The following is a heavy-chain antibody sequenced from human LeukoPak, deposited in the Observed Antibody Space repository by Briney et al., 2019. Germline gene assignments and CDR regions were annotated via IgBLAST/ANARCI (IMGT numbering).Heavy chain of an antibody. CDR2: IYYSGST. J-gene: IGHJ4*02. V-gene: IGHV4-30-4*01. CDR1: GGSISSGDYY. CDR3: ARSASRTPYYDFWSGYSGY. Sequence: SETLSLTCTVSGGSISSGDYYWSWIRQPPGKGLEWIGYIYYSGSTYYNPSLKSRVTISVDRSKNQFSLKLSSVTAADTAVYYCARSASRTPYYDFWSGYSGYWGQGTLVTVSS. D-gene: IGHD3-3*01.